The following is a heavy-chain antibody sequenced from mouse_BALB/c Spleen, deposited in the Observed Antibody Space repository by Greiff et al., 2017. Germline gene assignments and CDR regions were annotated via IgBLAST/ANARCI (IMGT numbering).Heavy chain of an antibody. CDR3: ARSNYDNYGYYAMDY. V-gene: IGHV1-69*02. Sequence: QVQLQQSGAELVKPGASVKLSCKASGYTFTSYWMHWVKQRPGQGLEWIGEIDPSDSYTNYNQKFKGKATLTVDKSSSTAYMQLSSLTSEDSAVYYCARSNYDNYGYYAMDYWGQGTSVTVSS. J-gene: IGHJ4*01. CDR1: GYTFTSYW. D-gene: IGHD2-1*01. CDR2: IDPSDSYT.